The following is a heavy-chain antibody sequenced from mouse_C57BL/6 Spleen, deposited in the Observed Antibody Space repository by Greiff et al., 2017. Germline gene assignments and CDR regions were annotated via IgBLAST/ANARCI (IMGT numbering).Heavy chain of an antibody. CDR3: ARLREYYGARGDMDY. CDR2: INPSSGYT. V-gene: IGHV1-4*01. Sequence: QVQLQQSGAELARPGASVKMSCKASGYTFTSYTMHWVKQRPGQGLEWIGYINPSSGYTKYNQKFKDKATLTADKSSSTAYMQLSSLTSEDSGVYYCARLREYYGARGDMDYWGQGTSVTVSS. J-gene: IGHJ4*01. CDR1: GYTFTSYT. D-gene: IGHD1-1*01.